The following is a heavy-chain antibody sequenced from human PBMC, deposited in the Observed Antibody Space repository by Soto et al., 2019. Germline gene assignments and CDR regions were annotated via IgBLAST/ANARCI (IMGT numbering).Heavy chain of an antibody. CDR3: ARVVESGSYWGYCYGMDV. Sequence: SETLSLTCTVSGGSISSGDYYWSWIRQPPGKGLEWIGYIYYSGSTYYNPSLKSRVTISVDTSKNQFSLKLSSVTAADTAVYYCARVVESGSYWGYCYGMDVWGQGTTVTVSS. J-gene: IGHJ6*02. D-gene: IGHD1-26*01. CDR1: GGSISSGDYY. CDR2: IYYSGST. V-gene: IGHV4-30-4*01.